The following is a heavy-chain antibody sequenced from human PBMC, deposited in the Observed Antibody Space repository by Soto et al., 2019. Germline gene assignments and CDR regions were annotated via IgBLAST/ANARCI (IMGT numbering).Heavy chain of an antibody. V-gene: IGHV4-30-4*01. CDR2: IYYSGST. J-gene: IGHJ2*01. Sequence: QVQLQESGPGLVKPSQTLSLTCTVSGGSISSGDYYWSWIRQPPGKGLEWIGYIYYSGSTYYNPSLKSRVTISVDTSKNQFSLKLSSVTAADTAVYYCATLEQYYYDSSGYSGWYFDLWGRGTLVTVSS. D-gene: IGHD3-22*01. CDR1: GGSISSGDYY. CDR3: ATLEQYYYDSSGYSGWYFDL.